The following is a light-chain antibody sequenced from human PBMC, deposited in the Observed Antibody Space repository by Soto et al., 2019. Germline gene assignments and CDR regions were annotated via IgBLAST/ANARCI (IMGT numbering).Light chain of an antibody. CDR2: HGS. J-gene: IGKJ4*01. CDR1: QTVARNF. Sequence: PGARAALSCRASQTVARNFLAWYQQKPGQSPRLLIYHGSNRATGIPDRFSGTASGTDFTLTISRLEPEDSAVYYCHQYASAPLTFGGGTKVEIK. CDR3: HQYASAPLT. V-gene: IGKV3-20*01.